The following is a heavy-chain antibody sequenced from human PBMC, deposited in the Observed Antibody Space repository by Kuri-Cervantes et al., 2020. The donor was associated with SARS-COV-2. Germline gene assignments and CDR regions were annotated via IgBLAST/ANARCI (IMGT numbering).Heavy chain of an antibody. D-gene: IGHD2-2*02. Sequence: GGSLRLSCKASGGTFSSYAISRVRQAPGQGLEWMGGIVPIFGTANYAQKFQGRVTITTDESTSTAYMELSSLRSEDTAVYYCARDRGPGQLLYSAFRWFDPWGQGTLVTVSS. CDR3: ARDRGPGQLLYSAFRWFDP. CDR1: GGTFSSYA. J-gene: IGHJ5*02. CDR2: IVPIFGTA. V-gene: IGHV1-69*05.